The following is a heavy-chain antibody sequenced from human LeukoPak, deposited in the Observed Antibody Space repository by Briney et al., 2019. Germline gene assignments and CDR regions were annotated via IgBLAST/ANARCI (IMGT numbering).Heavy chain of an antibody. D-gene: IGHD2-21*02. CDR3: ARSVVVTAIHRRFDY. J-gene: IGHJ4*02. CDR1: GYTFTGYY. V-gene: IGHV1-2*02. Sequence: GASVKVSCKASGYTFTGYYMHWVRQAPGQGLEWMGWINPNSGGTNYAQKFQGRVTMTRDTSISTAYMELSRLRSDDTAVYYCARSVVVTAIHRRFDYWGQGTLVTVSS. CDR2: INPNSGGT.